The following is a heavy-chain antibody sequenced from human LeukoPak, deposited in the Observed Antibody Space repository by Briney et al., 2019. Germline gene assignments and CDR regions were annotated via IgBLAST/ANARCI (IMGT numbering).Heavy chain of an antibody. Sequence: PSETLSLTCTVSGGSITSGGYYWSWIRQHPGKGLEWIGHIYYSGYTYYNPSLKSRVTMSVDTSKNQFSLKLSSVTAADTAVHYCARSWFGELSHFNYWGQGTLVRVSS. CDR1: GGSITSGGYY. CDR2: IYYSGYT. J-gene: IGHJ4*02. D-gene: IGHD3-10*01. V-gene: IGHV4-31*03. CDR3: ARSWFGELSHFNY.